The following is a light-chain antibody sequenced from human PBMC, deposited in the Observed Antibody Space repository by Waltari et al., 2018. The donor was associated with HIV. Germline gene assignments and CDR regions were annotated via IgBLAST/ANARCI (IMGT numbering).Light chain of an antibody. CDR2: GAS. Sequence: EIVMTQSPATLSVFPGESAPLSFRASQSGSSNLAWNQQKPGQAPRPLIYGASTRATGIPARFSGSGSGTEFTLTISGLQSEDFAVYYCQHYNHGPPLTFGGGTKVEIK. V-gene: IGKV3-15*01. CDR3: QHYNHGPPLT. J-gene: IGKJ4*01. CDR1: QSGSSN.